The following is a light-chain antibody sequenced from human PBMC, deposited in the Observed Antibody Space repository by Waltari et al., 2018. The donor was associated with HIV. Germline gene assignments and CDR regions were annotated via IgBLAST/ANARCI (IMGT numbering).Light chain of an antibody. V-gene: IGLV2-23*02. Sequence: QSALTQPASVSGSPGQSITISCTGTSSAVWGYNLVSLYQQHPGKAPKLMIYEVSKRPSGVSNRFSGSKSGNTASLTISGLQAEDEADYYCCAYAGSTTYVIFGGGTKLTVL. CDR1: SSAVWGYNL. CDR3: CAYAGSTTYVI. J-gene: IGLJ2*01. CDR2: EVS.